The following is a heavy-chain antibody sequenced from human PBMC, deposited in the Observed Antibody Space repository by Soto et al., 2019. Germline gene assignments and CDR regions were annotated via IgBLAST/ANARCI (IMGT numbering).Heavy chain of an antibody. Sequence: SETLSLTCTVSGGSISPYYWSWIRQPPGKGLEGIGYIYYSGSTTYNPSLKSRVNISVDTSQNQFSLTLSSVTAADTAVYYCARLGGYYQAFDSWGQGTLVTVS. CDR1: GGSISPYY. CDR2: IYYSGST. CDR3: ARLGGYYQAFDS. J-gene: IGHJ4*02. V-gene: IGHV4-59*08. D-gene: IGHD3-22*01.